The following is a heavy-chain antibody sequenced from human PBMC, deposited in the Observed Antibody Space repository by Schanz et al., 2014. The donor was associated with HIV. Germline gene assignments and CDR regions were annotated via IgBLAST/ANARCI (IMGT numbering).Heavy chain of an antibody. CDR2: ISAGVGTA. CDR3: ARDRLHPGNGMDV. Sequence: EVKLLESGGGLVQPGGSLRLSCAASGFSFSNFAMSWVRQAPGKGLEWVSSISAGVGTASYADSVKGRFTISRDNSKKTVFLQMNNLRAEDTAVYYCARDRLHPGNGMDVWGQGTTVTVSS. V-gene: IGHV3-23*01. CDR1: GFSFSNFA. D-gene: IGHD4-4*01. J-gene: IGHJ6*02.